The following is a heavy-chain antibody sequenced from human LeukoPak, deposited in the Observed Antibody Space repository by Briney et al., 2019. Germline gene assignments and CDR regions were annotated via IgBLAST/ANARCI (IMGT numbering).Heavy chain of an antibody. J-gene: IGHJ4*02. Sequence: PGGSLRLSCAASGFTFRIYAMNWVRQAPGKGLEWVSSISVNGDDTYYADSVKGRFTISRDNSKNMLYLQMNSLRDEDTAVYYCARDRSTRYFDYWGQGTLVTVSS. CDR1: GFTFRIYA. CDR2: ISVNGDDT. CDR3: ARDRSTRYFDY. D-gene: IGHD1-1*01. V-gene: IGHV3-23*01.